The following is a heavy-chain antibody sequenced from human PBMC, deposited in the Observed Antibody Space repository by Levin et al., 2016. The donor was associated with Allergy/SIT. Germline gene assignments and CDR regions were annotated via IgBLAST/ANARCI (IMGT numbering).Heavy chain of an antibody. J-gene: IGHJ6*02. V-gene: IGHV4-59*01. CDR2: IYYSGST. D-gene: IGHD1-26*01. CDR3: ARDDGGSYTYYGMDV. Sequence: WIRQPPGKGLEWIGYIYYSGSTNYNPSLKSRVTISVDTSKNQFSLKLSSVTAADTAVYYCARDDGGSYTYYGMDVWGQGTTVTVSS.